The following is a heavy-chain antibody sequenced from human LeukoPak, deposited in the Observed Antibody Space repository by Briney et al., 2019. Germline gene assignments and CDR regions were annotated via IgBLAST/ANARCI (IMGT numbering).Heavy chain of an antibody. V-gene: IGHV3-53*01. CDR1: GFSFKDYY. CDR3: ARRPGN. D-gene: IGHD1-14*01. Sequence: GGSLRLSCTASGFSFKDYYMNWVRQAPGKGLEWVSLIYSGGAIRYADSVKGRFTISRDSSKNTLFLQMNDLTVEDTARYYCARRPGNWGQGILVTVSS. CDR2: IYSGGAI. J-gene: IGHJ4*02.